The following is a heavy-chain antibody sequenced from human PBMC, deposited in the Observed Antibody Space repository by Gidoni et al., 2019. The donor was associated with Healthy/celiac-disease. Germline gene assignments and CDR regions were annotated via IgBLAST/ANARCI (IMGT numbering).Heavy chain of an antibody. CDR3: ASMRGRQWLFRDY. J-gene: IGHJ4*02. CDR2: SIRSRSTI. V-gene: IGHV3-48*01. Sequence: EGQLVESGGGLGKHGGTVRLDGEATGVTVGSDRMNWVRQAPGKGLGLVSYSIRSRSTISYADSVKGRFTISRDNAKNSLYLQMNSLRSEDPAVYYFASMRGRQWLFRDYWVQGTLVTVSS. CDR1: GVTVGSDR. D-gene: IGHD6-19*01.